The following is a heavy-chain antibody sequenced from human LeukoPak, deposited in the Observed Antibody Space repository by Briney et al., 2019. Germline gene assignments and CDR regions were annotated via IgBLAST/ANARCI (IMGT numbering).Heavy chain of an antibody. CDR2: VKSKTDGGTT. J-gene: IGHJ4*02. CDR3: TSGLY. CDR1: GLTFNNAW. Sequence: GGSLRLSCAASGLTFNNAWMSWVRQAPGKGLEWVGRVKSKTDGGTTDYAAPVKGRFAISRDDSKTTLYLQMNSLKTDDTAVYYCTSGLYWGQGTLVTVSS. V-gene: IGHV3-15*01.